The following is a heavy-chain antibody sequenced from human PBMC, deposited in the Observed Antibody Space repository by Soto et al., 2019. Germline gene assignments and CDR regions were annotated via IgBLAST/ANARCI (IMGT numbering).Heavy chain of an antibody. CDR3: ACLAWFGDPVPPFDC. D-gene: IGHD3-10*01. V-gene: IGHV3-23*01. CDR1: GFTFSTYA. CDR2: ISGSGGST. Sequence: GGSLRLSCAASGFTFSTYAMSWVRQAPGKGLEWVSGISGSGGSTNHADSVKGRFSISRDNSKNMVYLQMNSLRAEDTAVYYCACLAWFGDPVPPFDCWGQGTVVT. J-gene: IGHJ4*02.